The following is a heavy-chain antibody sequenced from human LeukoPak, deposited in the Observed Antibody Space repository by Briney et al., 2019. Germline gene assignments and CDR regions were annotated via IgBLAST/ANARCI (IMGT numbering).Heavy chain of an antibody. D-gene: IGHD3-22*01. Sequence: GASVKVSCKASGYTFTSYAMNWVRQAPGQGLEWMGWNNTNTGNPTYAQGFTGRFVFSLDTSVSTAYLQISSLKAEDTAVYYCARDPPYYYDSSGYWSWFDPWGQGTLVTVSS. CDR1: GYTFTSYA. CDR2: NNTNTGNP. V-gene: IGHV7-4-1*02. CDR3: ARDPPYYYDSSGYWSWFDP. J-gene: IGHJ5*02.